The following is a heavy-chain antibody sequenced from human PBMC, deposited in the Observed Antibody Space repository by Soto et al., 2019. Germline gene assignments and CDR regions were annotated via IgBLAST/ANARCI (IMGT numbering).Heavy chain of an antibody. J-gene: IGHJ4*02. CDR3: ARSRYCSGGSCYNFDY. V-gene: IGHV1-69*06. CDR2: IIPIFGTA. D-gene: IGHD2-15*01. CDR1: GGTFSSYA. Sequence: SVKVSCKASGGTFSSYAISWVRQAPGQGLEWMGGIIPIFGTANYAQKFQGRVTITAGISTSTAYMELSSLRSEDTAVYYCARSRYCSGGSCYNFDYWGQGTLVTVSS.